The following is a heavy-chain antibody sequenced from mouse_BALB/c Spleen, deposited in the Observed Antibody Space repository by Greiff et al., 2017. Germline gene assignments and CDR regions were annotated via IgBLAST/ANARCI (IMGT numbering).Heavy chain of an antibody. Sequence: VQLQQSGAELVKPGASVKLSCTASGFNIKDTYMHWVKQRPEQGLEWIGRIDPANGNTKYDPKFQGKATITADTSSNTAYLQLSSLTSEDTAVYYCARVYGSSDAMDYWGQGTSVTVSS. CDR1: GFNIKDTY. CDR3: ARVYGSSDAMDY. J-gene: IGHJ4*01. CDR2: IDPANGNT. D-gene: IGHD1-1*01. V-gene: IGHV14-3*02.